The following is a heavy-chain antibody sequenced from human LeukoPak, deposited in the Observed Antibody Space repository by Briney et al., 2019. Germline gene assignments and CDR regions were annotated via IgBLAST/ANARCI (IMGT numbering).Heavy chain of an antibody. Sequence: SETLSLTCAVSGGSISSSNWWSWVRQPPGKGLEWIGEIYHSGSTNYNPSLKSRVTISVDKSKNQFSLKLSSVTAADTAVYYCARESSGGFSYYYYYMDVWGKGTTVTVSS. J-gene: IGHJ6*03. V-gene: IGHV4-4*02. CDR2: IYHSGST. CDR1: GGSISSSNW. D-gene: IGHD2-15*01. CDR3: ARESSGGFSYYYYYMDV.